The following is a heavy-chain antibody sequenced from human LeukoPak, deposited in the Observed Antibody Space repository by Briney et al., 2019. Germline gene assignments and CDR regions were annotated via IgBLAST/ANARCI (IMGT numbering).Heavy chain of an antibody. CDR3: TRDKPVLHYDYGMDA. J-gene: IGHJ6*02. Sequence: GGSLRLSCTASGFTFRDYVMSWVRQAPGKGLEWIGFIRTTPYGGTTEYAASVKGRFTISRDDSKSSAYLQMNSLKFEDTGVYYCTRDKPVLHYDYGMDAWGQGTTVIVSS. CDR2: IRTTPYGGTT. V-gene: IGHV3-49*04. CDR1: GFTFRDYV.